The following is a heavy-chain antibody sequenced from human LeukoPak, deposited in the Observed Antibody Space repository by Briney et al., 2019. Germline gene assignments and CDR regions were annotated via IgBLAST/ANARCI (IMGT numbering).Heavy chain of an antibody. V-gene: IGHV4-59*12. CDR1: GGSISSFY. D-gene: IGHD4-17*01. CDR3: ARNGATVTTSIDY. Sequence: SETLSLTCTVSGGSISSFYWGWIRQPPGKGLEWIGHMHSSGNTNYNPSLKSRVTMSVDTSKNQFSLKLSSVTAADTAVYYCARNGATVTTSIDYWGQGTLVTVSS. J-gene: IGHJ4*02. CDR2: MHSSGNT.